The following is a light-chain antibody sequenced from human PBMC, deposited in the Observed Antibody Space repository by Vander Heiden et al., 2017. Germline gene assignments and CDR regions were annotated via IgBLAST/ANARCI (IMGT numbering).Light chain of an antibody. CDR2: AAS. CDR3: QQSDSTPYT. V-gene: IGKV1-39*01. CDR1: QSISSY. J-gene: IGKJ2*01. Sequence: DIQMTQSPPSLSASVGDRVTITCRASQSISSYLNWYQQKPGKAPKLLIYAASSLQSGVPSGFSGSGSGTDFTLTISRLQPEDFATYYCQQSDSTPYTFGQGTKLEIK.